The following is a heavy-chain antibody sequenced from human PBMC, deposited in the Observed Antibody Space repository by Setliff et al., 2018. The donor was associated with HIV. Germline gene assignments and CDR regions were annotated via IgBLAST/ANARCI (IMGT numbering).Heavy chain of an antibody. V-gene: IGHV4-4*07. CDR3: ARVQMAYAAFDD. D-gene: IGHD4-17*01. CDR2: ISAAGTI. Sequence: KSSETLSLTCTVSGGSISSYYWSWIRQPAGKRLEFIGRISAAGTINYNPSLRSRVTLSVDTSKHQFSLKLNSVTAADTAVYYCARVQMAYAAFDDWGQGTMVTVSS. CDR1: GGSISSYY. J-gene: IGHJ3*01.